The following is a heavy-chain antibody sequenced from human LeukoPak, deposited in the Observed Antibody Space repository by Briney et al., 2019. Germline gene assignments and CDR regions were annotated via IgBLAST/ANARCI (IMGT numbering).Heavy chain of an antibody. D-gene: IGHD6-19*01. CDR2: ISGFGGST. V-gene: IGHV3-23*01. J-gene: IGHJ4*02. Sequence: AGGSLRLSCAASGFTFSGYAMSWVRQAPGQGLEWVSTISGFGGSTYYADSVKGRFTISRDNSKNTLYLQMNSLRAEDTAVYYCAKTSYSSGWPLDYWGQGTLVTVSS. CDR3: AKTSYSSGWPLDY. CDR1: GFTFSGYA.